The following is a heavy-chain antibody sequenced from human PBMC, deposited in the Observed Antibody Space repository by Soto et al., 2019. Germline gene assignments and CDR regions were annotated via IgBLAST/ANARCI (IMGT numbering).Heavy chain of an antibody. J-gene: IGHJ5*02. CDR1: GGSISSSSYY. Sequence: QLQLQESGPGLVKPSETLSLTCTVSGGSISSSSYYWGWIRQPPGKGLEWIGSIYYSGSTYYNPSLKSRVTISVDTSKNQFSLKLSSVTAADTAVYYCARSTTTRASKEMATIWTWGQGTLVTVSS. D-gene: IGHD5-12*01. V-gene: IGHV4-39*01. CDR2: IYYSGST. CDR3: ARSTTTRASKEMATIWT.